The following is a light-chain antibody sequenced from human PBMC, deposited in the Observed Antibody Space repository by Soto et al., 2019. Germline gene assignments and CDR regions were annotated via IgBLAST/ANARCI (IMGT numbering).Light chain of an antibody. CDR2: EVS. Sequence: QSVLTQTASVSGSPGQSITISCTVTSSDVGGYNYVSWYQQHPGKAPKLMIYEVSNRPSGVSNRCSGSKSGNTASLTISGLQAEDEADYYCSSYTRNSTLVFGGGTKLTVL. CDR1: SSDVGGYNY. J-gene: IGLJ2*01. V-gene: IGLV2-14*01. CDR3: SSYTRNSTLV.